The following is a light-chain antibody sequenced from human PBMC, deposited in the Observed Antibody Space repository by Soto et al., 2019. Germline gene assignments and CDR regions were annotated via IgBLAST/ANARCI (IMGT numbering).Light chain of an antibody. J-gene: IGKJ4*01. Sequence: EIVMTQSPATLSVYPGERATLSCRASQSVSSSYLAWYQQKPGQAPKVLIYRASSRATGIPDRFSGSGSGTDSTLTISRLEPEDFAVYYCQQYGSSPLTFGGGTKVDIK. CDR3: QQYGSSPLT. V-gene: IGKV3-20*01. CDR2: RAS. CDR1: QSVSSSY.